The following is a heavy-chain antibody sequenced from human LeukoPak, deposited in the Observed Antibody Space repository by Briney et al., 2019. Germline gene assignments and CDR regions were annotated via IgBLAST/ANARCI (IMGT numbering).Heavy chain of an antibody. CDR1: GYTFTGYY. J-gene: IGHJ4*02. CDR2: INCNSGGT. Sequence: EASVKVSCKASGYTFTGYYVHWVRQAPGQGLEWMGWINCNSGGTNYAQKFQGRVTMTRDTSISTVYMELSRLRSDDTAVYYCARRYSYGSRGLDYWGQGTLVTVSS. D-gene: IGHD3-10*01. V-gene: IGHV1-2*02. CDR3: ARRYSYGSRGLDY.